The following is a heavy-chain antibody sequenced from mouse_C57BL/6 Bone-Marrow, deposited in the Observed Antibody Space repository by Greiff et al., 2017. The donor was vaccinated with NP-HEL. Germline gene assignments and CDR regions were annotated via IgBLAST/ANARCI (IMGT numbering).Heavy chain of an antibody. D-gene: IGHD2-4*01. V-gene: IGHV7-3*01. CDR2: IRNKANGYTT. CDR3: ARGIYYDYDWFAY. J-gene: IGHJ3*01. Sequence: DVKLVESGGGLVQPGGSLSLSCAASGFTFTDYYMSWVRQPPGKALEWLGFIRNKANGYTTEYSASVKGRFTISRDNSQSILYLQMNALRAEDSATYYCARGIYYDYDWFAYWGQGTLVTVSA. CDR1: GFTFTDYY.